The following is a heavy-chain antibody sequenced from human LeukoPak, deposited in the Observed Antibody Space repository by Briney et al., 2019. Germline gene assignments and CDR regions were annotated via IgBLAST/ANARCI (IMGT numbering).Heavy chain of an antibody. Sequence: QPGAPLRLSCAASGFIFSNYAMYWVRQAPGKGLEWVSAISGRSGSTYYADSVKGRFTISRDGSKNTLYLQMNSLRADDTAVYYCAKWGDYDVLTGYYVSDFWGQGTLVTVSS. J-gene: IGHJ4*02. CDR1: GFIFSNYA. CDR2: ISGRSGST. D-gene: IGHD3-9*01. V-gene: IGHV3-23*01. CDR3: AKWGDYDVLTGYYVSDF.